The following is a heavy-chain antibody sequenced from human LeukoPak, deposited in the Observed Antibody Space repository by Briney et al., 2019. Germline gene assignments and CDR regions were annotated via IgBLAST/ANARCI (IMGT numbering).Heavy chain of an antibody. J-gene: IGHJ5*02. CDR3: ARDVPHNWFDT. CDR1: GITFGNNW. V-gene: IGHV3-74*01. CDR2: INSDGGGA. Sequence: SGGSLRLSWAASGITFGNNWMHWVRQGPGKGLVWISRINSDGGGAIYADSVKGRFTGSRDNAKNTLYLQMNSLRAEDTAVYYCARDVPHNWFDTWGQGTLVTVSS.